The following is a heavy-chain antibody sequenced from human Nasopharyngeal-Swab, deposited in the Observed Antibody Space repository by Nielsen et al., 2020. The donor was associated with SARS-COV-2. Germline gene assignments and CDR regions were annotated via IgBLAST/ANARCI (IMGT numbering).Heavy chain of an antibody. CDR3: AKSLYTSTWSYYFDI. V-gene: IGHV3-9*01. CDR2: ITWNSGNI. J-gene: IGHJ4*02. Sequence: GGSLRLSCVASGFPFDDYAMSWVRLIPGKGLQWVAGITWNSGNIGYADSVKGRFTVSRDNAGNSLFLQLDSLRPEDTAVYYCAKSLYTSTWSYYFDIWGQGTMVTVSS. CDR1: GFPFDDYA. D-gene: IGHD6-13*01.